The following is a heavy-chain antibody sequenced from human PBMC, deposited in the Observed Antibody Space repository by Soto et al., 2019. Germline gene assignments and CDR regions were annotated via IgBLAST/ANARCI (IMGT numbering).Heavy chain of an antibody. V-gene: IGHV3-33*01. CDR3: ARDSHVGSGWQLTADY. CDR1: GFTFSSYG. D-gene: IGHD6-19*01. CDR2: IWYDGSNK. J-gene: IGHJ4*02. Sequence: GGYLRLSCAASGFTFSSYGMHWVRQAPGKGLEWVAVIWYDGSNKYYAESVKGRFTISRDNSKNTLYLQMNSLRAEDTAVYYCARDSHVGSGWQLTADYWGQGT.